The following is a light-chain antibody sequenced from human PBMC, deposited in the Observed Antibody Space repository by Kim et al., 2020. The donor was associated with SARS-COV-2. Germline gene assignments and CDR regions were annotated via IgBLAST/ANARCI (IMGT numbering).Light chain of an antibody. J-gene: IGKJ1*01. CDR2: AAS. Sequence: ASVGDTVTITCRASHSSSFWLSWYQQRPGKAPKLLNDAASSLESGVPSSFSGSGSGSEFTLTIPGLQPFDFASYYCQQYNSYSDTFGQGTKVDIK. V-gene: IGKV1-5*01. CDR1: HSSSFW. CDR3: QQYNSYSDT.